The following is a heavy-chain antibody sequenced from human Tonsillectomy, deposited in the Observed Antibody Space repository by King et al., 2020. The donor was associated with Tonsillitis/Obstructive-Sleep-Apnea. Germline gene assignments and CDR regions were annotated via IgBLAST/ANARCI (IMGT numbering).Heavy chain of an antibody. D-gene: IGHD2-2*01. Sequence: QLVQSGAEVKKPGSSVKVSCKASGGTFSSYAISWVRQAPGQGLEWMGRIIPILGIANYAQKFQGRVTITADKSTSTAYMELSSLRSEDTAVYYCAGPRGNCSSTSCPDYYYYYCMDVWGKGTTVTVSS. J-gene: IGHJ6*03. V-gene: IGHV1-69*09. CDR2: IIPILGIA. CDR1: GGTFSSYA. CDR3: AGPRGNCSSTSCPDYYYYYCMDV.